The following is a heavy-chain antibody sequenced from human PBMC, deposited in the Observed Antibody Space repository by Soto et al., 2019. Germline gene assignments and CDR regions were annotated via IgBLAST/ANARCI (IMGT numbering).Heavy chain of an antibody. V-gene: IGHV4-34*01. Sequence: SETLSLTCAVYGGSFSGYYWSWIRQPPGKGLEWIGETNHSGSTNYNPSLKSRVTISVDTSKNQFSLKLSSVTAADTAVYYCARPLWFGEDDAFDIWGQGTMVTVSS. CDR1: GGSFSGYY. J-gene: IGHJ3*02. D-gene: IGHD3-10*01. CDR3: ARPLWFGEDDAFDI. CDR2: TNHSGST.